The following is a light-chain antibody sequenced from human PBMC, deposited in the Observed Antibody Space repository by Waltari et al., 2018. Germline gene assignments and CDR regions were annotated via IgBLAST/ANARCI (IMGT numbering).Light chain of an antibody. V-gene: IGLV2-23*01. CDR3: CSYVRDITWV. Sequence: QSALTQPASVSGSPGQSITISCTGTSSDVGSYNLVSWYQHHPGKAPKLMSSEGTQRPAGVSDRFSGSKSGDTASLTISGLQAEDEADYYCCSYVRDITWVFGGGTKLTVL. CDR2: EGT. J-gene: IGLJ3*02. CDR1: SSDVGSYNL.